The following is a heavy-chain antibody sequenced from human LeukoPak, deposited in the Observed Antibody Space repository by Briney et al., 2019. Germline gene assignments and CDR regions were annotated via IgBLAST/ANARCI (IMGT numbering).Heavy chain of an antibody. CDR3: ARDRSSGELYTGYAFDI. V-gene: IGHV3-74*01. CDR2: LNTDGSST. J-gene: IGHJ3*02. CDR1: GFTFRSYW. D-gene: IGHD3-10*01. Sequence: GGSLRLSCAASGFTFRSYWMHWVRQAPGKGLVWVSRLNTDGSSTTYADFVKGRFTISRDNAKNTLYLQMNSLRAEDTAVYYCARDRSSGELYTGYAFDIWGQGTMVTVSS.